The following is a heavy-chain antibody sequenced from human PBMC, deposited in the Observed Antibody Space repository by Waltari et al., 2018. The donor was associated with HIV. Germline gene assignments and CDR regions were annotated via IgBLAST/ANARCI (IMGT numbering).Heavy chain of an antibody. Sequence: QVLLVESGGGVVQPGRSLRLSCAASGVSFRRFGMHWVRQAPGKGLEWVAVISYDGSRKFYADSVKGRFTISRDNSKNTLYLQMNSVRTEDTAVYYCAKEGIDYDFWSGRGYPPPNHWGQGTLVSVSS. CDR1: GVSFRRFG. V-gene: IGHV3-30*18. J-gene: IGHJ5*02. CDR3: AKEGIDYDFWSGRGYPPPNH. D-gene: IGHD3-3*01. CDR2: ISYDGSRK.